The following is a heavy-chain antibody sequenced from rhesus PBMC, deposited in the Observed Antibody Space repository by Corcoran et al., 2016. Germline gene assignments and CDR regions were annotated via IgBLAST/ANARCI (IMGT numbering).Heavy chain of an antibody. Sequence: QVQLQESGPGLVKPSETLSLTCTVSGGSISGYNNWNWIRQSPGKGLEWIWAVYSITDKPHYNPLLKSRFTISKDSSKNQFPLRLSSVTAADTAVYYCASQGYTDHLGGLDSWGQGVVVTVSS. CDR2: VYSITDKP. V-gene: IGHV4-143*01. CDR3: ASQGYTDHLGGLDS. J-gene: IGHJ6*01. CDR1: GGSISGYNN. D-gene: IGHD2-39*02.